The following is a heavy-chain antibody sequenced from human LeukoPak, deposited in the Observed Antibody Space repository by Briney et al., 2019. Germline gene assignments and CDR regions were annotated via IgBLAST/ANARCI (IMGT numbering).Heavy chain of an antibody. CDR1: GFTFSSYW. CDR2: IKQDGSER. CDR3: ARAYYGGNY. Sequence: GGSLRLSCAASGFTFSSYWMSWVRQAPGKGLEWVATIKQDGSERYYVDSVKGRFTISRDNSKNTLYLQMNSLRAEDTAVYYCARAYYGGNYWGQGTLVTVSS. V-gene: IGHV3-7*03. D-gene: IGHD4-23*01. J-gene: IGHJ4*02.